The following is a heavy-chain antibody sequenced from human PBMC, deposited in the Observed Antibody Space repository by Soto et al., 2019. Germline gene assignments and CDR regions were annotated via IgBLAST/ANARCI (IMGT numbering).Heavy chain of an antibody. CDR3: ARDGRGQDHYDTSGYYVDH. V-gene: IGHV1-46*01. CDR2: IEPSGGVT. D-gene: IGHD3-22*01. CDR1: GYTFTKFH. J-gene: IGHJ4*02. Sequence: QVQLIQFGAEVKKPGASVKVSCRASGYTFTKFHIHWVRQAPGQGLEWMGMIEPSGGVTRDARRFQGRITMTSDTSTRSVYMELRGLTSEDTAVYYCARDGRGQDHYDTSGYYVDHWGPGTLVTVYS.